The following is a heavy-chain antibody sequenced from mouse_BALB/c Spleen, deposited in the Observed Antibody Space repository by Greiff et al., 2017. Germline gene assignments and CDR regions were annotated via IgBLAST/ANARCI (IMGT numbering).Heavy chain of an antibody. V-gene: IGHV1-7*01. D-gene: IGHD1-1*01. J-gene: IGHJ2*01. CDR1: GYTFTSYW. CDR2: INPSTGYT. Sequence: QVQLQQSGAELAKPGASVKMSCKASGYTFTSYWMHWVKQRPGQGLEWIGYINPSTGYTEYNQKFKDKATLTADKSSSTAYMQLSSLTSEDSAVYYCAKSVITTVGYFDYWGQGTTLTVSS. CDR3: AKSVITTVGYFDY.